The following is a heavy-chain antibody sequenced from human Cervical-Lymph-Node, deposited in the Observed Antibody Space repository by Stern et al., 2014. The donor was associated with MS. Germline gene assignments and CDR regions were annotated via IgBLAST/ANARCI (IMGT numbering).Heavy chain of an antibody. CDR3: ARDNDDNGMDV. J-gene: IGHJ6*02. V-gene: IGHV1-69*01. D-gene: IGHD1-1*01. CDR2: FIPLFGTT. CDR1: GGIFSNYA. Sequence: VQSGAEVKKPGSSVTVSCKASGGIFSNYAISWVRQAPGQGLEWMGAFIPLFGTTFYAQKFQGRVTITADESTSTVYMDLSSLRSEDTAVYYCARDNDDNGMDVWGQGTTITVSS.